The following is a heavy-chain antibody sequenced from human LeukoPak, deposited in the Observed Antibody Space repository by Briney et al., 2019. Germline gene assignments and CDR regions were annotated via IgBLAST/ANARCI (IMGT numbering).Heavy chain of an antibody. CDR1: GGSISSGGYY. D-gene: IGHD2-21*02. Sequence: SQTLSLTCTVSGGSISSGGYYWSWIRQHPGKGLEWIGYIYYSGSTYYNPSLKSRVTISVDTSKNQFSLKLSSVTAADTAVYYCARREEVTTPFDYWGQGTLVTVSS. V-gene: IGHV4-31*03. J-gene: IGHJ4*02. CDR2: IYYSGST. CDR3: ARREEVTTPFDY.